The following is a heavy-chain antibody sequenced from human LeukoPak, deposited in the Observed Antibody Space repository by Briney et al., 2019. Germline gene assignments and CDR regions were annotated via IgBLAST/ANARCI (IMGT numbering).Heavy chain of an antibody. D-gene: IGHD3-9*01. Sequence: SETLSLTCTVSGGSISSSSYYWGWIRQPPGKGLEWIGSIYYSGSTYYNPSLKSRVTISVDTSKNQFSLKLSSVTAADTAGYYCASGPAEYYDILTGYYYNWFDPWGQGTLVTVSS. V-gene: IGHV4-39*01. CDR2: IYYSGST. CDR3: ASGPAEYYDILTGYYYNWFDP. J-gene: IGHJ5*02. CDR1: GGSISSSSYY.